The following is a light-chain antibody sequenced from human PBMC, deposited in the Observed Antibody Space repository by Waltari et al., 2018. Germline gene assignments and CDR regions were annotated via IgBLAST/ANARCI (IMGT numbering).Light chain of an antibody. J-gene: IGLJ2*01. V-gene: IGLV2-8*01. CDR1: STAVGHYHS. CDR3: ASYAGSNTAL. CDR2: AVY. Sequence: QSALTQPPSASGSPGPSVPIPCTGTSTAVGHYHSFPWYQQHPGKAPKLVIYAVYKRPSGVPDRFSGSKSGNTASLTVSGLQSEDEADYYCASYAGSNTALFGGGTKLTVL.